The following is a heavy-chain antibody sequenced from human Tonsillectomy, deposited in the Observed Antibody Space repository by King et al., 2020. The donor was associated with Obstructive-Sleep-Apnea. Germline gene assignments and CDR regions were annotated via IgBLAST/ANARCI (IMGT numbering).Heavy chain of an antibody. CDR3: ARQHRGNSYWYFDL. Sequence: VQLQESGPGLVKPSETLSLTCTVSGGSISSYYWSWIRQPPGKGLEWIGYIYYSGTTNYNPSLKSRVTISVDTSKNQFSLKLSSVTAADTAVYYCARQHRGNSYWYFDLWGRGTLVTVSS. CDR2: IYYSGTT. J-gene: IGHJ2*01. CDR1: GGSISSYY. D-gene: IGHD3-10*01. V-gene: IGHV4-59*08.